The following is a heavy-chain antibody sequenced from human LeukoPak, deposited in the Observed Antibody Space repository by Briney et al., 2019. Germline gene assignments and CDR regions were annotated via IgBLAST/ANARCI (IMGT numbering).Heavy chain of an antibody. J-gene: IGHJ5*01. V-gene: IGHV3-74*01. D-gene: IGHD3-22*01. CDR3: VKASSDYYYDS. CDR2: INSDGSSA. CDR1: GFTFRSYW. Sequence: GGSLRLSCVASGFTFRSYWVHWVRQAPGKGLVWVSYINSDGSSASYADSVKGRFTISRDNAKNTLYLQMSSLRTEDTAVYYCVKASSDYYYDSWGQGTLVTVSS.